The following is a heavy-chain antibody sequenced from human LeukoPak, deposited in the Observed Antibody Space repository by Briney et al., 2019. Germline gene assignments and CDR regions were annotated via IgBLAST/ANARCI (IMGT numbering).Heavy chain of an antibody. J-gene: IGHJ3*02. D-gene: IGHD1-20*01. CDR1: GYTFTSYA. Sequence: ASVKVSCKASGYTFTSYAMHWVRQAPGQRLEWMGWINAGNGNTKYSQEFQGRVTITRDTSASTAYMELRSLRSDDTAVYYCAKSSTHRYNWKSGQLHDTFDIWGQGTMVTVSS. V-gene: IGHV1-3*01. CDR2: INAGNGNT. CDR3: AKSSTHRYNWKSGQLHDTFDI.